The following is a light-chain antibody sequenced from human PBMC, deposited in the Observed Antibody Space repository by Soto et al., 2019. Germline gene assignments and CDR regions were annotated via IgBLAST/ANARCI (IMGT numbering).Light chain of an antibody. V-gene: IGLV2-8*01. CDR1: SSDIGAYNY. CDR2: EVT. Sequence: QSALTQPPSASGSPGQSIAISCTGTSSDIGAYNYVSWYQQHPGKAPKLMIFEVTKRPSGVPDRFSGSKSGNTASLTVSGFQADDEADYFCSSYAGSNNLIFGGGTKLTVL. J-gene: IGLJ2*01. CDR3: SSYAGSNNLI.